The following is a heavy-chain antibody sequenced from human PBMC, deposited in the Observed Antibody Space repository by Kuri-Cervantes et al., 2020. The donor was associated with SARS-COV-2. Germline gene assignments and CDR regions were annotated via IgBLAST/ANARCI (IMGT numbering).Heavy chain of an antibody. V-gene: IGHV3-30*01. Sequence: GESLKISCAASGFTFSSYAMHWVRQAPGKGLEWVAVISYDGSNKYYADSVKGRFTISRDNSKNTLYLQMNSLRAEDTAVYYCARYCSGGSCYSTSAFDIWGQGTMVTVSS. D-gene: IGHD2-15*01. CDR2: ISYDGSNK. J-gene: IGHJ3*02. CDR3: ARYCSGGSCYSTSAFDI. CDR1: GFTFSSYA.